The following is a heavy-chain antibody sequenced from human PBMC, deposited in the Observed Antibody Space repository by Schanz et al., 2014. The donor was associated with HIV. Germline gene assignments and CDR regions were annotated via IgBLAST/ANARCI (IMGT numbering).Heavy chain of an antibody. CDR1: GFRFRGFG. Sequence: QVQLVESGGGVVQPGRSLRLSCVASGFRFRGFGMHWVRQAPGKGLEGVAEIWFDGSNKKYVDSVKGRFTISRDNSENTLYLQMNSLRGEDTGVYYCAREGVEPHLDYWGQGTLVTVSS. V-gene: IGHV3-33*01. CDR3: AREGVEPHLDY. CDR2: IWFDGSNK. J-gene: IGHJ4*02.